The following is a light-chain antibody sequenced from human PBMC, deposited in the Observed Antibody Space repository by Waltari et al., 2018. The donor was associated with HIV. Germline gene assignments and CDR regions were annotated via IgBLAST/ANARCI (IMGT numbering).Light chain of an antibody. Sequence: QSVLTQPPSVSATPGQRVTIPCSGSSSNIGNNIVTCYQQLPGTAPKLIIYGNDQRPSGVPDRFSGSKSGTSASLAISGLQSEDEADYYCATWDDSLNGPLFGGGTKLTVL. CDR1: SSNIGNNI. V-gene: IGLV1-44*01. CDR2: GND. J-gene: IGLJ2*01. CDR3: ATWDDSLNGPL.